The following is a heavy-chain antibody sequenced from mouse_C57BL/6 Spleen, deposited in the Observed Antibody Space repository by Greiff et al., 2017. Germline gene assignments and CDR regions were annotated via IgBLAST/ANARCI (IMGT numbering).Heavy chain of an antibody. D-gene: IGHD2-4*01. CDR2: INPNNGGT. Sequence: EVQVVESGPELVKPGASVKMSCKASGYTFTDYNMHWVKQSHGKSLEWIGYINPNNGGTSYNQKFKGKATLTVNKSSSTAYMELRSLTSEDSAVYYCARWGYVYDYDGGYAMDYWGQGTSVTVSS. J-gene: IGHJ4*01. CDR3: ARWGYVYDYDGGYAMDY. CDR1: GYTFTDYN. V-gene: IGHV1-22*01.